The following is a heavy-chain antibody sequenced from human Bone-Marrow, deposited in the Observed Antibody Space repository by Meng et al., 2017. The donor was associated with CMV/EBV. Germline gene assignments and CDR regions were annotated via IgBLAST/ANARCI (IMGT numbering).Heavy chain of an antibody. CDR2: INHSGST. D-gene: IGHD4-17*01. Sequence: CAVYGESFSGYYWSWIRQPPGKGLEWIEEINHSGSTNYNPSLKSRVTISVDTSKNQFSLKLSSVTAADTAVYYCARAAYGDYHWFDPWGQGTLVTVSS. CDR3: ARAAYGDYHWFDP. J-gene: IGHJ5*02. V-gene: IGHV4-34*01. CDR1: GESFSGYY.